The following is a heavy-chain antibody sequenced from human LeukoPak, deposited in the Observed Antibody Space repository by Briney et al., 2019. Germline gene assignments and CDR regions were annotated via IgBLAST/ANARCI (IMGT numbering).Heavy chain of an antibody. J-gene: IGHJ4*02. Sequence: ASVKVSCKVSGYTLTELSMHWVRQAPGKGLEWMGGFDPEDGETIYAQKFQGRVTMTEDTSTDTAYMELSRLRSDDTAVYYCARDQVYDFWSGHPGVDYWGQGTLVTVSS. V-gene: IGHV1-24*01. CDR3: ARDQVYDFWSGHPGVDY. D-gene: IGHD3-3*01. CDR1: GYTLTELS. CDR2: FDPEDGET.